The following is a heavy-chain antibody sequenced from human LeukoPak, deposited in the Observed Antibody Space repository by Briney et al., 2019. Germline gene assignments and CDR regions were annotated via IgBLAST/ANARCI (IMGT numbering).Heavy chain of an antibody. CDR1: GGSISSYY. Sequence: SETLSLACTVSGGSISSYYWSWIRQPPGKGLEWIGYIYYSGSTNYNPSLKSRVTISVDTSKNQFSLKLSSVTAADTAVYYCARGLYYSSGFYSYYFDYWGQGTLVTVSS. V-gene: IGHV4-59*01. CDR2: IYYSGST. CDR3: ARGLYYSSGFYSYYFDY. J-gene: IGHJ4*02. D-gene: IGHD3-22*01.